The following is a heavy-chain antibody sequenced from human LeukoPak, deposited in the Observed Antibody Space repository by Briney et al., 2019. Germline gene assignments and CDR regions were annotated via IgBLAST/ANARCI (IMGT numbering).Heavy chain of an antibody. D-gene: IGHD3-10*01. V-gene: IGHV4-39*07. CDR1: GGSLNSETSY. Sequence: SETLSLTCTVSGGSLNSETSYWGWIRRPPGRGLEWLGTIYYSGSIHYNPSLKSRVSISVDTSKNQFSLKLTSVTAADTAVYYCARALSYYYGSGSSNWFDPWGQGTLLTVSS. CDR2: IYYSGSI. CDR3: ARALSYYYGSGSSNWFDP. J-gene: IGHJ5*02.